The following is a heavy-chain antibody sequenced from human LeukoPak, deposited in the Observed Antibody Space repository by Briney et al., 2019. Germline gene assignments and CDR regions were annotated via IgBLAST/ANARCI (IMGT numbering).Heavy chain of an antibody. CDR2: IRTKIDGETT. J-gene: IGHJ4*02. V-gene: IGHV3-15*01. CDR1: GFSFNYVW. CDR3: ARDRVGATDYFDY. D-gene: IGHD1-26*01. Sequence: GGSLRLSCAASGFSFNYVWMNWVRQAPGKGLEWVGRIRTKIDGETTDYAAPVKGRFTISRDDSKTTLYLQMNSLKTEDSAVYYCARDRVGATDYFDYWGQGTLVTVSS.